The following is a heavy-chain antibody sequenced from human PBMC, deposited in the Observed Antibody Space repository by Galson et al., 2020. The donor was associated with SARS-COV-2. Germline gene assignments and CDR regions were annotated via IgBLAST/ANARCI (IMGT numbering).Heavy chain of an antibody. V-gene: IGHV4-4*07. Sequence: SETLSLTCTVSGGTISSYYWSWIRQPAGKGLEWIGRIYTSGSTNYNPSLKSRVTMSVDTSKNQFSLKLSSVTAADTAVYYCARGWDYDILTGYCGGYYYGMDVWGQGTTVTVSS. CDR3: ARGWDYDILTGYCGGYYYGMDV. D-gene: IGHD3-9*01. CDR1: GGTISSYY. J-gene: IGHJ6*02. CDR2: IYTSGST.